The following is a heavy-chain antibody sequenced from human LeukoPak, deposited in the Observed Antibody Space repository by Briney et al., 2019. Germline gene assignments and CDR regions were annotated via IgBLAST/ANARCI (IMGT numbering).Heavy chain of an antibody. D-gene: IGHD3-10*01. CDR1: GYTFTSYG. J-gene: IGHJ6*04. Sequence: GASVKVSCKASGYTFTSYGISWVRQDPGQGLEWMGWISAYNGNTNYSQKLQGRVTMTTDTSTSTAYMELRSLRSDDTAVYYCARDPPPLLWFGELSPYYYGMDVWGKGTTVTVSS. V-gene: IGHV1-18*04. CDR2: ISAYNGNT. CDR3: ARDPPPLLWFGELSPYYYGMDV.